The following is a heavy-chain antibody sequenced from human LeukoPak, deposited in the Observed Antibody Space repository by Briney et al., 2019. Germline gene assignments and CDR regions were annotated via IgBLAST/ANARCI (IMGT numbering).Heavy chain of an antibody. CDR1: GGSFSGYY. CDR3: ARRVVVIRDIDH. Sequence: PSETLSLTCGVYGGSFSGYYWSWIRQPPGKGLEWIGEINHSGSTNYNPSLKSRVTISVDTSKNQFSLKLSSVTAADTAVYYCARRVVVIRDIDHWGQGTLVTVSS. J-gene: IGHJ4*02. V-gene: IGHV4-34*01. D-gene: IGHD3-22*01. CDR2: INHSGST.